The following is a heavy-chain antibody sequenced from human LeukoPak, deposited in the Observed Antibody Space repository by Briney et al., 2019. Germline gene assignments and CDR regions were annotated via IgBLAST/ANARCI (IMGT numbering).Heavy chain of an antibody. V-gene: IGHV4-34*01. CDR3: AKTTGYCTGGSCYRDAFHI. Sequence: PSQTLSLTRAVYGGSFSGYYCSWVRHPPGKGLEWIGDINHSGSTNYNASLKSRHTISVDTSKNQFSLKLTSVTAADTAVYYCAKTTGYCTGGSCYRDAFHIWGQGTMVTVS. J-gene: IGHJ3*02. D-gene: IGHD2-15*01. CDR1: GGSFSGYY. CDR2: INHSGST.